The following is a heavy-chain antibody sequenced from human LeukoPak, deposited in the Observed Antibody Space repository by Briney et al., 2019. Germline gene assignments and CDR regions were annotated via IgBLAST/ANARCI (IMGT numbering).Heavy chain of an antibody. V-gene: IGHV3-23*01. CDR1: GFTFSSYA. D-gene: IGHD6-13*01. Sequence: GGSLRLSCAASGFTFSSYAMSWVRQAPGKGLEWVSAISGSGGSTYYADSVKGRFTISRDNSKNTLYLQMNSLRAEDTAVYYCAKDGGGVIAAAGGAFDYWGQGTLVTVSS. CDR2: ISGSGGST. J-gene: IGHJ4*02. CDR3: AKDGGGVIAAAGGAFDY.